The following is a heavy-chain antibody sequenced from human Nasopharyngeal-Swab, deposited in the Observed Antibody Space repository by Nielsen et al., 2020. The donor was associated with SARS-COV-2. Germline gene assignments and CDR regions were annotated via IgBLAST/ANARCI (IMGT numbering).Heavy chain of an antibody. D-gene: IGHD3-10*01. CDR3: ARVRAYYGSGSYDY. CDR1: GFTFSSYG. CDR2: IRYDGSNK. V-gene: IGHV3-30*02. Sequence: GESLKISCAASGFTFSSYGMHWVRQAPGKGLEWVAFIRYDGSNKYYADSVKGRFTISRDNSKNTLYLQMNSLRAEDTAVYYCARVRAYYGSGSYDYWGQGTLVTVSS. J-gene: IGHJ4*02.